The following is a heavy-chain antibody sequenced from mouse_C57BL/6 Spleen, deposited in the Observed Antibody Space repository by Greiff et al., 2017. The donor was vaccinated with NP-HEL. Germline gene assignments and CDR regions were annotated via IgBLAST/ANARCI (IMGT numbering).Heavy chain of an antibody. D-gene: IGHD3-1*01. CDR3: ARPRDPWYFDV. Sequence: EVKLMESGGDLVKPGGSLKLSCAASGFTFSSYGMSWVRQTPDKRLEWVATISSGGSYTYYPDSVKGRFPISRDNAKNTLYLQMSSLKSEDTAMYYCARPRDPWYFDVWGTGTTVTVSS. CDR2: ISSGGSYT. V-gene: IGHV5-6*01. J-gene: IGHJ1*03. CDR1: GFTFSSYG.